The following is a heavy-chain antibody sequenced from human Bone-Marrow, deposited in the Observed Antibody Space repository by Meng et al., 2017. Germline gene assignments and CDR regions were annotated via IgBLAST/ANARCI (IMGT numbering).Heavy chain of an antibody. J-gene: IGHJ6*02. CDR2: ISAYNGNT. V-gene: IGHV1-18*01. Sequence: ASVKVSCKASGYTFTSYGISWVRQAPGQGLEWMGWISAYNGNTNYAQKLQGRVTMTTDTSTSTAYMELRSLRSDDTAVYYCARGLLWFGEYLYGMDVWGQGPTVTVSS. D-gene: IGHD3-10*01. CDR3: ARGLLWFGEYLYGMDV. CDR1: GYTFTSYG.